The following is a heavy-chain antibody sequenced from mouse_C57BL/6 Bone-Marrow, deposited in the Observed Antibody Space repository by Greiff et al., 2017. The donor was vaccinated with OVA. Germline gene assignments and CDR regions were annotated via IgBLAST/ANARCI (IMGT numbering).Heavy chain of an antibody. CDR3: ARCRPFYAMDY. CDR1: GYTFTSYG. CDR2: IYPRSGNT. V-gene: IGHV1-81*01. J-gene: IGHJ4*01. Sequence: QVQLQQSGAELARPGASVKLSCKASGYTFTSYGISWVKQRTGQGLEWIGEIYPRSGNTYYNEKFKGKATLTADKSSSTAYMELRSLTSEDSAVYFCARCRPFYAMDYWGQGTSVTVSS.